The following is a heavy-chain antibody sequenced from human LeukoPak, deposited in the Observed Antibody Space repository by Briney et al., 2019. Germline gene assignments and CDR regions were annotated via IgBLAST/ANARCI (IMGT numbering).Heavy chain of an antibody. V-gene: IGHV3-53*01. Sequence: GGSLRLSCAVSGFDVSNNYMSWVRQTPGKGLEWVSGIYSGGNTFYADSVKGRCTISRDNSKNTLYLQMNSLRAEDTAVYYCAKAPVTTCSGAYCYPFDYWSQGTLVTVSS. CDR2: IYSGGNT. D-gene: IGHD2-15*01. CDR1: GFDVSNNY. J-gene: IGHJ4*02. CDR3: AKAPVTTCSGAYCYPFDY.